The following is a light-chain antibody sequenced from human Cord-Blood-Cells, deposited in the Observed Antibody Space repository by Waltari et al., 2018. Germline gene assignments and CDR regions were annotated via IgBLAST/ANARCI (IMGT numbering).Light chain of an antibody. CDR2: DVS. CDR1: SSAVGCYNY. J-gene: IGLJ2*01. Sequence: QSALPQPRPVSGSPGQSVTISCPGTSSAVGCYNYVSWYQQHPGKAPKLMIYDVSKRPSGVPDRFSGSKSGNTASLTISGLQAEDEADYYCCSYAGSYTFVVFGGGTKLTVL. CDR3: CSYAGSYTFVV. V-gene: IGLV2-11*01.